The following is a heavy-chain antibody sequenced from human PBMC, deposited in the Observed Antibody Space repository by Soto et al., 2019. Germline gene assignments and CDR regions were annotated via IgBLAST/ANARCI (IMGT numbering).Heavy chain of an antibody. Sequence: GASVKVSCKASGYTFTSYAKHWVRQAPGQRLEWMGWINAGNGNTKYSQKFQGRVTITRDTSASTAYMELSSLRSEDTAVYYCARGEGLWLGDYYYYYGMDVWGQGTTVTVSS. CDR2: INAGNGNT. J-gene: IGHJ6*02. D-gene: IGHD3-10*01. CDR1: GYTFTSYA. CDR3: ARGEGLWLGDYYYYYGMDV. V-gene: IGHV1-3*01.